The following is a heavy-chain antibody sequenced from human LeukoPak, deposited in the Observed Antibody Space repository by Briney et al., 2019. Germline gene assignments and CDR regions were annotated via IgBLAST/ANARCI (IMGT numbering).Heavy chain of an antibody. CDR3: ARATILTGYS. D-gene: IGHD3-9*01. J-gene: IGHJ5*02. Sequence: PSETLSLTCAVYGGSFSGYYWSWIRQPPGKGLEWIGEINHSGSTNYNPSLKSRVTISVDTSKTQFSLKLSSVTAADTAVYYCARATILTGYSWGQGTLVTVSS. V-gene: IGHV4-34*01. CDR1: GGSFSGYY. CDR2: INHSGST.